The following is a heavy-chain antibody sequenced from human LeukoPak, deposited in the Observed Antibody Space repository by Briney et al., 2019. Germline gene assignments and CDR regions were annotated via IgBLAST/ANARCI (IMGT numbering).Heavy chain of an antibody. J-gene: IGHJ4*02. CDR1: GYTFTSFG. Sequence: ASVKVSCKASGYTFTSFGITWVRQAPGQGLEWMGWISAYNGNTNYAQKLQGRVTMTTDTSTSTAYMELRSLRSDDTAVYYCVRDLAGATTGTIPLFDYWGQGTLVTVSS. D-gene: IGHD6-13*01. CDR3: VRDLAGATTGTIPLFDY. V-gene: IGHV1-18*01. CDR2: ISAYNGNT.